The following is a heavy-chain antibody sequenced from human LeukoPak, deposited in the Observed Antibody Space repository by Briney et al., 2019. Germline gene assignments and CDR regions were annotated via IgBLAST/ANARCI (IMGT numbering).Heavy chain of an antibody. D-gene: IGHD5-24*01. J-gene: IGHJ4*02. CDR2: IYHSGST. V-gene: IGHV4-39*07. CDR3: ARDTVEMATILFDY. Sequence: SETLSLTCTVSGGSISSSSYYWGWIRQPPGKGLEWIGSIYHSGSTYYNPSLKSRVTISVDTSKNQFSLKLSSVTAADTAVYYCARDTVEMATILFDYWGQGTLVTVSS. CDR1: GGSISSSSYY.